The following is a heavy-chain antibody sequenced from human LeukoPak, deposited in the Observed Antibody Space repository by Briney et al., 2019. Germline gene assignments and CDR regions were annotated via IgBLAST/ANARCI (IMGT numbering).Heavy chain of an antibody. Sequence: GASVKVSCKASGYTSTSYGISWVRQAPGQGLEWMGWISAYNGNTNYAQKLQGRVTMTTDTSTSTAYMELRSLRSDDTAVYYCARVGTNCSSTSCYSFFYYYYYMDVWGKGTTVTVSS. D-gene: IGHD2-2*01. J-gene: IGHJ6*03. CDR1: GYTSTSYG. CDR2: ISAYNGNT. CDR3: ARVGTNCSSTSCYSFFYYYYYMDV. V-gene: IGHV1-18*01.